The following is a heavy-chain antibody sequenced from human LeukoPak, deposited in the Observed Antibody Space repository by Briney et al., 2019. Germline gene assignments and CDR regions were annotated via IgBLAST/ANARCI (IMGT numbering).Heavy chain of an antibody. Sequence: PGGSLRLSCAASGFTFSSYAMHWVRQAPGKGLEWVAVISYDGSNNYYADSVKGRFTISRDNSKNTLYLQMNSLRAEDTAVYYCARGGITVVTPASYWGQGTLVTVSS. CDR1: GFTFSSYA. D-gene: IGHD4-23*01. J-gene: IGHJ4*02. CDR3: ARGGITVVTPASY. CDR2: ISYDGSNN. V-gene: IGHV3-30-3*01.